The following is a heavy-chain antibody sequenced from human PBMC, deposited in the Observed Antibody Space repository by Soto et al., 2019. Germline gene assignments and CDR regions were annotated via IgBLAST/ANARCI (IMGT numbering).Heavy chain of an antibody. CDR3: ASRSSYCRHNPCYEDYFDY. D-gene: IGHD2-2*01. V-gene: IGHV4-39*01. CDR1: GGSISSRSFY. Sequence: QLQLQESGPGLVKPSETLSLTCTVSGGSISSRSFYWGWIRQPPGMGLEWIGSIYYSGSTAYDPSLKSRLSISVDTSKNKFSLRLSSVTAADTDVYYCASRSSYCRHNPCYEDYFDYWGQGILVTVSS. J-gene: IGHJ4*02. CDR2: IYYSGST.